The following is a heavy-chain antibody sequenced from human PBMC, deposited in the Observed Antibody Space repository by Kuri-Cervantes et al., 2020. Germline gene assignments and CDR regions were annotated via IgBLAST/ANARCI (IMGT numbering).Heavy chain of an antibody. Sequence: GESLKISCAASGFTFSDYYMSWIRQAPGKGLEWVSYISSSGSTIYYADSVKGRFTISRDNAKNSLYLQMNNLSVEDTAIYYCTTHTRDTPDFWGKGTTVTVSS. CDR2: ISSSGSTI. CDR3: TTHTRDTPDF. J-gene: IGHJ6*04. V-gene: IGHV3-11*04. D-gene: IGHD3-3*01. CDR1: GFTFSDYY.